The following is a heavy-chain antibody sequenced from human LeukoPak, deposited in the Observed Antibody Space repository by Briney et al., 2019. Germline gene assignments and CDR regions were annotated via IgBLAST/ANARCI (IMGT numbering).Heavy chain of an antibody. Sequence: GGSLRLSCAASGFTFSSYGMHWVRQAPGKGLEWVAVIWYDGSNKYYADSVKGRFTISRDNSKNTLYLQMNSLRAEDTAVYYCARSFIAAAGTDSPFDYWGQGTLVTVSS. D-gene: IGHD6-13*01. CDR2: IWYDGSNK. J-gene: IGHJ4*02. V-gene: IGHV3-33*01. CDR3: ARSFIAAAGTDSPFDY. CDR1: GFTFSSYG.